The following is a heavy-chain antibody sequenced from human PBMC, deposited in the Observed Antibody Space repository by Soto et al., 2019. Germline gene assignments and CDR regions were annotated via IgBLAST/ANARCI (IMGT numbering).Heavy chain of an antibody. Sequence: GGSLRLSCAASGFTFSSYAMSWVRQAPGKGLEWVSAISGSGGSTYYADSVKGRFTISRDNSKNTLYLQMNSLRAEDTAVYYCARSQSSYCSGGSRYPEVYYYYYYMDVWGKGTTVTVSS. CDR1: GFTFSSYA. V-gene: IGHV3-23*01. CDR3: ARSQSSYCSGGSRYPEVYYYYYYMDV. CDR2: ISGSGGST. D-gene: IGHD2-15*01. J-gene: IGHJ6*03.